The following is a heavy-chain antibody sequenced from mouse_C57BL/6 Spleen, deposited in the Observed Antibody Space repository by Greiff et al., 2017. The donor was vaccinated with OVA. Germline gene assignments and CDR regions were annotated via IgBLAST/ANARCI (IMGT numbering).Heavy chain of an antibody. CDR1: GFTFSSYG. Sequence: EVQLMESGGDLVKPGGSLKLSCAASGFTFSSYGMSWVRQTPDKRLEWVATISSGGSYTYYPDSVKGRFTISRDNAKNTLYLQMSSLKSEDTAMYYCARDGSSYGYFDVWGTGTTVTVSS. D-gene: IGHD1-1*01. J-gene: IGHJ1*03. CDR2: ISSGGSYT. CDR3: ARDGSSYGYFDV. V-gene: IGHV5-6*01.